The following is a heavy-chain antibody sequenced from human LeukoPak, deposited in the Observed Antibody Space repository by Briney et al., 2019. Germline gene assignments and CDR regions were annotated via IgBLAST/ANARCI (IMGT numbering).Heavy chain of an antibody. V-gene: IGHV4-59*12. D-gene: IGHD3-10*01. Sequence: SETLSLTCTVSGGSISSYYWSWIRQPPRKGLEWIGYIYYSVSTNYNPSLKSRVTISLDTSKNQFSLKLSSVTAADTAVYYCARETGVYGSGNYYYYYYYMDVWGKGTTVTVSS. J-gene: IGHJ6*03. CDR2: IYYSVST. CDR1: GGSISSYY. CDR3: ARETGVYGSGNYYYYYYYMDV.